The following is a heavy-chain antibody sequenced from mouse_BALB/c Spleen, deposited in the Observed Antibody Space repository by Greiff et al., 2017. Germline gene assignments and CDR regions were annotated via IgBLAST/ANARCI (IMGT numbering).Heavy chain of an antibody. CDR2: IDPANGNT. CDR3: ASSHYYGSRIDYAMDY. Sequence: EVQLQQSGAELVKPGASVKLSCTASGFNIKDTYMHWVKQRPEQGLEWIGRIDPANGNTKYDPKFQGKATITADTSSNTAYLQLSSLTSEDTAVYYCASSHYYGSRIDYAMDYWGQGTSVTVSS. D-gene: IGHD1-1*01. V-gene: IGHV14-3*02. CDR1: GFNIKDTY. J-gene: IGHJ4*01.